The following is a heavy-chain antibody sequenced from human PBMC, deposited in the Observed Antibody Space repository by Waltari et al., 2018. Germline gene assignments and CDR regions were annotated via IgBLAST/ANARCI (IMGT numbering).Heavy chain of an antibody. D-gene: IGHD2-21*02. Sequence: QVQLQESGPSLLKPSETLSLICTVSGGSISVFYWSWVRRPPGKGLDWIGYIYYTGSTNFNPSLKSRVTMSVDTSKNQFSLKLSSVTAADTAFYYCARGGGGDWEWFDPWGQGTLVTVSS. V-gene: IGHV4-59*01. CDR1: GGSISVFY. CDR2: IYYTGST. CDR3: ARGGGGDWEWFDP. J-gene: IGHJ5*02.